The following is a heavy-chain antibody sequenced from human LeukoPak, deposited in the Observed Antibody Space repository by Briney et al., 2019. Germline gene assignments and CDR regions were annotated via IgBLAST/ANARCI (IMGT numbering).Heavy chain of an antibody. D-gene: IGHD1-26*01. V-gene: IGHV4-59*08. Sequence: SETLSLTCTVSGGSISSYYWSWIRQPPGKGLEWIRYIYYSGSTNYNPSLKSRVTISVDTSKNQFSLKLSSVTAADTAVYYCARLARGSYSTEFDYWGQGTLVTVSS. J-gene: IGHJ4*02. CDR2: IYYSGST. CDR1: GGSISSYY. CDR3: ARLARGSYSTEFDY.